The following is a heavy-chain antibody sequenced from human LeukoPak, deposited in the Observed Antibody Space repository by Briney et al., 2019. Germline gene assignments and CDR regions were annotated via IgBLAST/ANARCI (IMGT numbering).Heavy chain of an antibody. CDR3: ARRSEAKDAFDI. J-gene: IGHJ3*02. CDR1: VFTFSSYW. Sequence: GGSLRLSCAASVFTFSSYWMHWVRQAPGKGLLCVSRINSDGSITSYADPVKGRFTISRDNTKNTLYLQMNSLRAEATAVYYCARRSEAKDAFDIWGQGTMVTVSS. V-gene: IGHV3-74*01. CDR2: INSDGSIT.